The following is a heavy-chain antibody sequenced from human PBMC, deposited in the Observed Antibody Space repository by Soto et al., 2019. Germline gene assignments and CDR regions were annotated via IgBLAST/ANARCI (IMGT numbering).Heavy chain of an antibody. CDR1: GFTFSSYG. D-gene: IGHD3-22*01. CDR2: MSYDGGNK. CDR3: AKDTYYHDSSGYYVFDY. J-gene: IGHJ4*02. V-gene: IGHV3-30*18. Sequence: QVQLVESGGGVVQPGRSLRLSCAASGFTFSSYGMHWVRQAPGKGLEWVAVMSYDGGNKNYVDSVKGRFTISRDNSKNTLYLQMNSTRAEDTAVYYCAKDTYYHDSSGYYVFDYWGQGTLVTASS.